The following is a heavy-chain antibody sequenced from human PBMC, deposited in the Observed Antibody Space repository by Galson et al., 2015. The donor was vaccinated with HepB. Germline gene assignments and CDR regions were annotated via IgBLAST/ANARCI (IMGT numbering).Heavy chain of an antibody. J-gene: IGHJ4*02. CDR2: IYSGGTT. CDR3: ARDLFRRLDY. V-gene: IGHV3-53*01. CDR1: GFTVSSNY. D-gene: IGHD3-9*01. Sequence: SLRLSCAASGFTVSSNYMTWVRQAPGKGLEWVSIIYSGGTTYYADSVKGRFTISRDNSKNTLYLQMNSLRAEDTAVYYCARDLFRRLDYWGQGTLVTVSS.